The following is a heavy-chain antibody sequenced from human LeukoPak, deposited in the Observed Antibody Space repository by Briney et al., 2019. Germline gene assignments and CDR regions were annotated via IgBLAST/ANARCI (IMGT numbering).Heavy chain of an antibody. D-gene: IGHD2-2*02. Sequence: SGTLSLTCAVSGGSISSSNWWSWVRQPPGKGLEWIGEIYHSGSTNYNPSLKSRVTMSVDTSKNQFSLKLSSVTAADTAVYYCARDTIYCSSTSCYRNWFDPWGQGTLVTVSS. CDR1: GGSISSSNW. CDR3: ARDTIYCSSTSCYRNWFDP. J-gene: IGHJ5*02. CDR2: IYHSGST. V-gene: IGHV4-4*02.